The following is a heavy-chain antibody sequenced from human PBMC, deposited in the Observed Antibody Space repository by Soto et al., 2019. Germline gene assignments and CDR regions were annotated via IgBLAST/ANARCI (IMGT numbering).Heavy chain of an antibody. CDR2: MNPDSGNT. Sequence: QVQLVQSGAEVKKPGASVKVSCKACGYTFTNYDIHWVRQATGQGLEWMGWMNPDSGNTGQSKQFQGRVTMTRDTSISTAYMEMSSLRSEDTAVYYCARGRFRRTWFDPRGQGTLVTVSS. D-gene: IGHD3-16*01. V-gene: IGHV1-8*01. J-gene: IGHJ5*02. CDR1: GYTFTNYD. CDR3: ARGRFRRTWFDP.